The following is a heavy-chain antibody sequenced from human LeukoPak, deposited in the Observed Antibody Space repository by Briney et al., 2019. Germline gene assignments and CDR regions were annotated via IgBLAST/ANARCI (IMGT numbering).Heavy chain of an antibody. D-gene: IGHD3-10*01. CDR3: ARVYYGSATFDY. CDR2: INAGNGNT. V-gene: IGHV1-3*01. CDR1: GYTFTSYA. J-gene: IGHJ4*02. Sequence: AASVKVSCKASGYTFTSYAMHWVRQAPGQRLEWMGWINAGNGNTKNSQKFQGRVTITRDTSASTVYMELSSLRPEDTAVYYCARVYYGSATFDYWGQGTLVTVSS.